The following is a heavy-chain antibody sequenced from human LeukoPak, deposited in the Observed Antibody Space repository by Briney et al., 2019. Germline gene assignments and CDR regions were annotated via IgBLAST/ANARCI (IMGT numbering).Heavy chain of an antibody. CDR1: GFTFSDYY. CDR2: ISSSGSTI. D-gene: IGHD3-10*01. V-gene: IGHV3-11*04. J-gene: IGHJ4*02. CDR3: ARVRRWFGDLDY. Sequence: KAGGSLRLSCAASGFTFSDYYISWIRQAPGKGLEWVSYISSSGSTIYYADSVKGRFTISRDNAKNSLYLQMNSLRAEDTAVYYCARVRRWFGDLDYWGQGTLVTVSS.